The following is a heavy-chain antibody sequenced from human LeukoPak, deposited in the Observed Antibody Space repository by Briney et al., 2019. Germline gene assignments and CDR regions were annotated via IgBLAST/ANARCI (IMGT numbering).Heavy chain of an antibody. J-gene: IGHJ4*02. V-gene: IGHV4-34*01. CDR2: INHSGST. Sequence: PSETLSLNCAVYGGSFSGYYWSWIRQPPGKGLEWIGEINHSGSTNYNPSLKSRVTISVDTSKNQFSLKLSSVTAADTAVYYCARGYASNDFWSGYFLNFDYWGQGTLVTVSS. D-gene: IGHD3-3*01. CDR1: GGSFSGYY. CDR3: ARGYASNDFWSGYFLNFDY.